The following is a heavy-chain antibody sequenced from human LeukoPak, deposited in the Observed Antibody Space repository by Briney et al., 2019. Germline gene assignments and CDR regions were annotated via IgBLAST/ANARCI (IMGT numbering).Heavy chain of an antibody. J-gene: IGHJ3*02. CDR2: ITTAGDT. V-gene: IGHV3-13*04. Sequence: PGGSLRLSCAASGFTFRSYDMHWVRQVTGEGLEWVSGITTAGDTYYLDSVKGRFTLSREGAKNSLYLQMNSLRAGDTAVYFCAREKSDSGAFDIWGQGTMVTVSS. CDR3: AREKSDSGAFDI. CDR1: GFTFRSYD. D-gene: IGHD4-17*01.